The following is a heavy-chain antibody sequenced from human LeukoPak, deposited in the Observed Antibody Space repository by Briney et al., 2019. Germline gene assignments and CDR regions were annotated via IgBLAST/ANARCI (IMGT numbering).Heavy chain of an antibody. V-gene: IGHV1-2*06. D-gene: IGHD6-19*01. CDR3: ARGGYSSGWSKDY. CDR2: INPNSGGT. Sequence: GASVKVSCKASGYTFTGYYMHWVRQAPGQGLGWMGRINPNSGGTNYAQKFQGRVTMTRDTSINTAYMELSRLKSDDTAVYYCARGGYSSGWSKDYWGQGTLATVSS. J-gene: IGHJ4*02. CDR1: GYTFTGYY.